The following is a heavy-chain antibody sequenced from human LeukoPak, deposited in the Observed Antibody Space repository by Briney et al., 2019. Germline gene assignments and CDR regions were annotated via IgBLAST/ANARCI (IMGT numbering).Heavy chain of an antibody. Sequence: ASVKVSCKVSGYTLTELSMHWVRQAPGKGLEWMGGFDPEDGETIYAQKFQGRVTMTEDTSTGTAYMELSSLRSEDTAVYYCATPGPFGDPWFDYWGQGTLVTVSS. J-gene: IGHJ4*02. CDR2: FDPEDGET. D-gene: IGHD3-10*01. CDR3: ATPGPFGDPWFDY. CDR1: GYTLTELS. V-gene: IGHV1-24*01.